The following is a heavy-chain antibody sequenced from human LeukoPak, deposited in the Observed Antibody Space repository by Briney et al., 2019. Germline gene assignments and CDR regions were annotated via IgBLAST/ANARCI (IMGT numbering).Heavy chain of an antibody. CDR1: GYSFTNYW. Sequence: GESLKISCKGSGYSFTNYWISWVRQMPGKGLEWMGRIDPSDSYINYSPSFQGHVTISADKSMNTAYLQWSSLKASDTAMYYCARHRLSSTPSFSYDYWGQGTLVTVSS. CDR3: ARHRLSSTPSFSYDY. V-gene: IGHV5-10-1*01. CDR2: IDPSDSYI. J-gene: IGHJ4*02. D-gene: IGHD2-2*01.